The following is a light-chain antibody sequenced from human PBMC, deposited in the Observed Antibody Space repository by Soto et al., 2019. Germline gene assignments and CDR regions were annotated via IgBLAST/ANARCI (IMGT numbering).Light chain of an antibody. Sequence: DIQMTQSPSSLSASVGDRVTITCRASQSIRTNLNWYQQKPGKAPSLLIYAASSLQNGVPSRFSGSGSGTDFTLTISSLQPEDSATYSCQQGDGSLRIFTFGPGTRVD. CDR1: QSIRTN. V-gene: IGKV1-39*01. CDR3: QQGDGSLRIFT. CDR2: AAS. J-gene: IGKJ3*01.